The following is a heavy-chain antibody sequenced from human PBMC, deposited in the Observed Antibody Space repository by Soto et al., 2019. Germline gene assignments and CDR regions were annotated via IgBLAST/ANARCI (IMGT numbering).Heavy chain of an antibody. CDR1: GYTFTGYY. V-gene: IGHV1-2*02. CDR3: ARSPAGYSYGYYYFDY. Sequence: GVSVKVSCKASGYTFTGYYMHWVRQAPGQGLEWMGWINPNSGGTNYAQKFQGRVTMTRDTSISTAYMELSRLRSDDTAVYYCARSPAGYSYGYYYFDYWGQGTLVTVSS. D-gene: IGHD5-18*01. CDR2: INPNSGGT. J-gene: IGHJ4*02.